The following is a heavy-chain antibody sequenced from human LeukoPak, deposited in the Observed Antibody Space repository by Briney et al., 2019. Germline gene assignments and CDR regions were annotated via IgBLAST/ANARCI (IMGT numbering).Heavy chain of an antibody. D-gene: IGHD3-10*01. V-gene: IGHV1-69*13. CDR3: ARMGVDYYGSGSYSNYHY. CDR2: IIPIFGTA. Sequence: ASVKVSCKASGGTFSSYAISWVRQAPGQGLEWMGGIIPIFGTADYAQKFQGRVTITADESTSTAYMELSSLRSEDTAVYYRARMGVDYYGSGSYSNYHYWGQGTLVTVSS. CDR1: GGTFSSYA. J-gene: IGHJ4*02.